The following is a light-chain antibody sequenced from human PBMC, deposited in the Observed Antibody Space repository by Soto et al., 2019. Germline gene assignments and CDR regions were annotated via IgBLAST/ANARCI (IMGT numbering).Light chain of an antibody. CDR3: CSYAGSYTYVV. V-gene: IGLV2-11*01. CDR1: SSDVGGYNL. CDR2: DVS. J-gene: IGLJ2*01. Sequence: QSALTQPASVSVSPGQSITISCSGTSSDVGGYNLVSWYQHHPGKAPKLLICDVSRRPSGVPDRFSGSKSGNTASLTISGLQAEDEADYYCCSYAGSYTYVVFGGGTKVTVL.